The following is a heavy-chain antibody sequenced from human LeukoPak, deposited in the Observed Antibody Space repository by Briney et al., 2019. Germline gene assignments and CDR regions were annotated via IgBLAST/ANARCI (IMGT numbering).Heavy chain of an antibody. Sequence: ASVKVSFKASGYTFTVYYMHWVRQAPGQGVEGMGWINPNSGGTNYAQKFQRRVTMTRDTSISTAYMELSRLRSDDTAVYYCASLYRFDPWGQGTLVTVSS. CDR2: INPNSGGT. D-gene: IGHD2-2*02. CDR1: GYTFTVYY. V-gene: IGHV1-2*02. CDR3: ASLYRFDP. J-gene: IGHJ5*02.